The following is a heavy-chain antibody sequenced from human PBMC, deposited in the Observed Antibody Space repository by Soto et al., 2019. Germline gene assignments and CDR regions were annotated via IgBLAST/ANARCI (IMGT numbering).Heavy chain of an antibody. D-gene: IGHD4-17*01. CDR2: IFYIGNT. CDR1: GCSLSRSNW. V-gene: IGHV4-4*03. CDR3: VHHGGDPYYHDF. Sequence: PETLSLTSAVSGCSLSRSNWGCGVRQPPGKGLGWRAEIFYIGNTKHNPSLHSPVTIAADQPKNHLSLRLTSVTAADTDVYYCVHHGGDPYYHDFWGQGILVTVSS. J-gene: IGHJ4*01.